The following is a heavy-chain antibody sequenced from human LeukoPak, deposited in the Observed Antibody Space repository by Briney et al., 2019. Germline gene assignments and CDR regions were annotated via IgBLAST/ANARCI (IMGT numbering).Heavy chain of an antibody. D-gene: IGHD2-15*01. CDR1: GFTFSTYA. Sequence: PGGSLRLSCAASGFTFSTYAMSRVRQAPGKGLECVSTITGSGDTTFYSDSVKGRFSISRDNSKNTLYLQMNSLRAEDTAVYYCAKDLKSHYCSGGSCYALFGYYYYGMDVWGQGTTVTVSS. V-gene: IGHV3-23*01. CDR2: ITGSGDTT. CDR3: AKDLKSHYCSGGSCYALFGYYYYGMDV. J-gene: IGHJ6*02.